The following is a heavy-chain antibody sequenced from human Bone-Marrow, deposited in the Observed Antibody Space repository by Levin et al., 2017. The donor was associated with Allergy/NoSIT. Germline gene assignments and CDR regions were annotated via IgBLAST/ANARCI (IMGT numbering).Heavy chain of an antibody. V-gene: IGHV3-33*01. D-gene: IGHD2/OR15-2a*01. CDR1: GFTFSAFG. Sequence: GESLKISCAASGFTFSAFGMHWVRQPPGRGLEWVAVISYDGGHKFYADSVKGRFTISRDNSKNTHYLQMNSLRAEDTAVYYCVRGIIGDVRVAHKEASDVWGQGTMVTVSS. CDR3: VRGIIGDVRVAHKEASDV. J-gene: IGHJ3*01. CDR2: ISYDGGHK.